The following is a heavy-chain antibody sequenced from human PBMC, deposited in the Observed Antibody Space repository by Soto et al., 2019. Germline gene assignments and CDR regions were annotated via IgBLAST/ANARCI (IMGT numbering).Heavy chain of an antibody. V-gene: IGHV3-15*01. CDR1: GFTFSNGW. D-gene: IGHD3-10*01. CDR2: IKSKVAGGKT. CDR3: TTDSTQTFGDGGPSYSVQTKILDS. J-gene: IGHJ4*02. Sequence: EVQLVESGGGLVKPGGSLRLSCAASGFTFSNGWMSWVRQAPGKGLEWVGRIKSKVAGGKTDYSAPVNGRFTISRDDSKDTMYLQMNSLRSEDTAGYYCTTDSTQTFGDGGPSYSVQTKILDSWGQGALVTVSS.